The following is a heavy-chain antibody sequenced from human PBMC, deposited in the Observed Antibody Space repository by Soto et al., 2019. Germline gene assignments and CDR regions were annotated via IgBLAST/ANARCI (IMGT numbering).Heavy chain of an antibody. J-gene: IGHJ6*03. CDR3: AXXXXXSYDFWSXYYPYYYYYYMDV. CDR2: MNPNSGNT. V-gene: IGHV1-8*01. CDR1: GYTFTSYD. D-gene: IGHD3-3*01. Sequence: VKVSCKASGYTFTSYDINWVRQATGQGLEWMGWMNPNSGNTGYAQKFQGRVTMTRNTSISTAYMELSSLRSEDTAVYYCAXXXXXSYDFWSXYYPYYYYYYMDVWGKGTTVTVSS.